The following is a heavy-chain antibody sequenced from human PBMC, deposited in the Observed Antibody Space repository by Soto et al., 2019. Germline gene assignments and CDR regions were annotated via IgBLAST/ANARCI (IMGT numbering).Heavy chain of an antibody. D-gene: IGHD2-15*01. CDR1: GFTFSSYA. Sequence: EVQLLESGGGLVQPGGSLRLSCAGSGFTFSSYAMSWVRQAPGTGLEWVSAISGSGGNTYYADSVKGRFTISRDNSKNTLFLQMNSLTAEDTAVYYCAKGDSRNYYYYGMTSGAKGPRSPSP. CDR2: ISGSGGNT. J-gene: IGHJ6*02. CDR3: AKGDSRNYYYYGMTS. V-gene: IGHV3-23*01.